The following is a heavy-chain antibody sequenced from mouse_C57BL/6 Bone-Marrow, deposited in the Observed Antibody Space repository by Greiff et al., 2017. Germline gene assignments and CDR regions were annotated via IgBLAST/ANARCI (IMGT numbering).Heavy chain of an antibody. V-gene: IGHV1-20*01. D-gene: IGHD1-1*01. CDR2: INPYNGDT. CDR3: ARSRSYYYGSSLFDY. J-gene: IGHJ2*01. Sequence: VQLQQSGPELVTPGDSVKISCKASGYSFTGYFMNWVMQSHGKSLEWIGRINPYNGDTFYNQKFKGKATLTVDKSSSTAHMELRSLTSEDSAVYYCARSRSYYYGSSLFDYWGQGTTLTVSS. CDR1: GYSFTGYF.